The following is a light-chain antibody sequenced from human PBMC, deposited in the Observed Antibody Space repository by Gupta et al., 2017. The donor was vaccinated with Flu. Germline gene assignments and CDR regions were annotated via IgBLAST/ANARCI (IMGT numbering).Light chain of an antibody. Sequence: PSTLSASVGDRVTITCRASQNIGTWLAWYHQKPGKPPKLLIYQASSLESGVPSRFSGSGSGTEFTLTISSLQPVDFATYYCQQYRSSLYTFGQGTKLEIK. CDR1: QNIGTW. CDR3: QQYRSSLYT. J-gene: IGKJ2*01. V-gene: IGKV1-5*03. CDR2: QAS.